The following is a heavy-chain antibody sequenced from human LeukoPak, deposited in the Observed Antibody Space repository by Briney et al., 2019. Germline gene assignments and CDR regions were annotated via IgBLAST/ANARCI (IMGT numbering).Heavy chain of an antibody. D-gene: IGHD3-10*01. CDR1: GGSISGYY. V-gene: IGHV4-59*01. Sequence: SEILSLTCTVSGGSISGYYWSWIRQPPGKGLEWIGYIYDSGSTNYNPSLKSRVTISVDTSKNQFSLKLSSVTAADMAVYYCARVGGTNYYYYGMDVWGQGTTVTVSS. J-gene: IGHJ6*02. CDR3: ARVGGTNYYYYGMDV. CDR2: IYDSGST.